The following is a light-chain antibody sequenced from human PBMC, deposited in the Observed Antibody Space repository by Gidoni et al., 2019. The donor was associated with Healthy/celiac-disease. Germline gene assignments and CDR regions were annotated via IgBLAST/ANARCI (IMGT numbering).Light chain of an antibody. Sequence: DIQMTQSPSSLSASVGDRVTLTCRASQSISSYLNWYQQKPGKAPTSLIYAASSLQSGVPSRFSGSGSGTDFTLTISSLQPEDFATYYCQQSDSTPPAFGQGTRRE. CDR2: AAS. J-gene: IGKJ5*01. CDR3: QQSDSTPPA. CDR1: QSISSY. V-gene: IGKV1-39*01.